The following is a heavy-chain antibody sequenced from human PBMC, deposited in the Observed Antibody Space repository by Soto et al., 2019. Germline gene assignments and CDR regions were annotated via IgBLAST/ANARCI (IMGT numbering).Heavy chain of an antibody. CDR1: GFTFSSYG. CDR3: AKDAPSSKPSIAAAGYFDY. D-gene: IGHD6-13*01. V-gene: IGHV3-30*18. J-gene: IGHJ4*02. CDR2: ISYDGSNK. Sequence: LRLSCAASGFTFSSYGMHWVRQAPGKGLEWVAVISYDGSNKYYADSVKGRFTISRDNSKNTLYLQMNSLRAEDTAVYYCAKDAPSSKPSIAAAGYFDYWGQGTLVTVSS.